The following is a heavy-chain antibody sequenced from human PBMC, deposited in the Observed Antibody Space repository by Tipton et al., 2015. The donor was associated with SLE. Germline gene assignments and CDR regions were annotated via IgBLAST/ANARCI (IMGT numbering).Heavy chain of an antibody. V-gene: IGHV3-53*05. CDR1: GFTVSSNY. Sequence: SLRLSCAASGFTVSSNYMSWVRQAPGKGLEWVSVIYSGGSTYYADSVKGRFTISRDNSKNTLYLQMNSLRAEDTAVYYCARESTVTTSGYWGRGTLVTVSS. D-gene: IGHD4-17*01. CDR2: IYSGGST. CDR3: ARESTVTTSGY. J-gene: IGHJ4*02.